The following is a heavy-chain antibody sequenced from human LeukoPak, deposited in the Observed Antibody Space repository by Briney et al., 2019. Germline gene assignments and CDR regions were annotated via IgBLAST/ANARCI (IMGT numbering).Heavy chain of an antibody. CDR2: ISYDGSNK. CDR3: VKGYHDSSRYYYYYYGLDV. Sequence: GGSLRLSCAASGFTFSSYGMHWVRQAPGKGLEWVAVISYDGSNKYYADSVKGRFTISRDNPKNTLYLQMNSLTVEDTAVYFCVKGYHDSSRYYYYYYGLDVWGQGTTVTVSS. V-gene: IGHV3-30*18. D-gene: IGHD3-22*01. J-gene: IGHJ6*02. CDR1: GFTFSSYG.